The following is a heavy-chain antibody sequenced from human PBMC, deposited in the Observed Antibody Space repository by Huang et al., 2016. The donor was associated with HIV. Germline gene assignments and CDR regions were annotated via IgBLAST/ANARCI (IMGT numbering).Heavy chain of an antibody. J-gene: IGHJ4*02. V-gene: IGHV3-21*01. CDR2: ISGSSNHI. CDR1: KTISGYN. D-gene: IGHD2-2*01. Sequence: EMQLVESGGGLVKPGGSLRLTCSASKTISGYNMHWVRQAPGKGLEWVSSISGSSNHIHYADSVKGRFSISRDNGKKSLYLQMNSLRVEDTAIYYCATAPIMPDYLDRWGQGALVTVSS. CDR3: ATAPIMPDYLDR.